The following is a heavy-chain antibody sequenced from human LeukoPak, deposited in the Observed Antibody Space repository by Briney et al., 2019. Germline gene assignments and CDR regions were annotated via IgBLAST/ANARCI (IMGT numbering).Heavy chain of an antibody. CDR3: ARTEMTTTDAFDI. CDR2: ISSNGGTT. V-gene: IGHV3-64*01. CDR1: GFTFSSYA. D-gene: IGHD5-24*01. J-gene: IGHJ3*02. Sequence: GGSLRLSCAASGFTFSSYAMHWVRQAPGKGLEYVSAISSNGGTTYYANSVEDRFTVSRDNSKNTLCLQMGSLRAEDMAVFYCARTEMTTTDAFDIWGQGTMVTVSS.